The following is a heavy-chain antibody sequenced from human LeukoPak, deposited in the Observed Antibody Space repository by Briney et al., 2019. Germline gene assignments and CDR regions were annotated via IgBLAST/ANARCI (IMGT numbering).Heavy chain of an antibody. CDR1: GYTFTGYY. CDR3: ARGDSSGYYFRNNWFDP. Sequence: ASVKASCKASGYTFTGYYMHWVRQAPGQGLEWMGWINPNSGGTNYAQKFQGRVTMTRDTSISTAYMELSRLRSDDTAVYYCARGDSSGYYFRNNWFDPWGQGTLVTVSS. D-gene: IGHD3-22*01. J-gene: IGHJ5*02. CDR2: INPNSGGT. V-gene: IGHV1-2*02.